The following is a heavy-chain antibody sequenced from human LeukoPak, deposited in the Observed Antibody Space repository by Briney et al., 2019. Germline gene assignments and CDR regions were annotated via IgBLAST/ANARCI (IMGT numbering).Heavy chain of an antibody. CDR2: INPNSGGT. CDR1: GYTFTGYY. D-gene: IGHD5-18*01. V-gene: IGHV1-2*02. J-gene: IGHJ5*02. Sequence: GASVKVSCKASGYTFTGYYMHWVRQAPGQGLEGMGWINPNSGGTNYAQKFQARVTMTRDTSISTAYMELSRLRSDDTAVYYCAKRGVRGYSYGINWFDPWGQGTLVTVSS. CDR3: AKRGVRGYSYGINWFDP.